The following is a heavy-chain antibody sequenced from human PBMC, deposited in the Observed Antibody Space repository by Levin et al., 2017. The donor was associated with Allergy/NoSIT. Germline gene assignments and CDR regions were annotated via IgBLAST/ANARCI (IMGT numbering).Heavy chain of an antibody. CDR3: ARQEDIVVVVAAHY. CDR1: GGSISSSSYY. D-gene: IGHD2-15*01. J-gene: IGHJ4*02. CDR2: IYYSGST. V-gene: IGHV4-39*01. Sequence: SETLSLTCTVSGGSISSSSYYWGWIRQPPGTGLEWIGSIYYSGSTYYNPSLKSRVTISVDTSKNQFSLKLSSVTAADTAVYYCARQEDIVVVVAAHYWGQGTLVTVSS.